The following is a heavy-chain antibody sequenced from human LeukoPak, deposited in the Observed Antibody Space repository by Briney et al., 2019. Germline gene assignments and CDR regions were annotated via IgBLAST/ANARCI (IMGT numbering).Heavy chain of an antibody. CDR2: IYYSGNT. V-gene: IGHV4-59*13. J-gene: IGHJ6*03. CDR3: ARGGPRLYYYYMDV. CDR1: GGSMSNYY. D-gene: IGHD3-22*01. Sequence: PSETLSRTCTVSGGSMSNYYWSWIRQPPGKGLERIGYIYYSGNTHYNPSLKSRVTISVDTSKNQFSLNLRSVTAADTAMYYCARGGPRLYYYYMDVWGKGTTVTISS.